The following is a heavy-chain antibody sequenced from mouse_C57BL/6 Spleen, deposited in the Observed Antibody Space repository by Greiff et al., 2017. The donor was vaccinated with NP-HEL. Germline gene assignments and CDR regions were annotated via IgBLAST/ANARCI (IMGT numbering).Heavy chain of an antibody. J-gene: IGHJ2*01. CDR1: GYSITSGYY. CDR3: AREGDPGYFDY. CDR2: ISYDGSN. Sequence: VQLQESGPGLVKPSQSLSLTCSVTGYSITSGYYWNWIRQFPGNKLEWMGYISYDGSNNYNPSLKNRISITRDTSKNQFFLKLNSVTTEDTATYYCAREGDPGYFDYWGQGTTLTVSS. D-gene: IGHD3-3*01. V-gene: IGHV3-6*01.